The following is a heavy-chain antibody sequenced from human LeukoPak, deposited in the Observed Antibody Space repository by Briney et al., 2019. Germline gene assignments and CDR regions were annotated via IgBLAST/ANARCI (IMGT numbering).Heavy chain of an antibody. J-gene: IGHJ6*03. D-gene: IGHD2-2*02. CDR3: ARDGESRFYTYYYFMDV. CDR2: ISTYNGNT. Sequence: ASVKVSCTASGYTFTTYGMSWVRQAPGQGLEWMGWISTYNGNTKYAQKVQGRVTLTIDTSTSTAYMELRSLRSEDTAVYYCARDGESRFYTYYYFMDVGGNGTTVTVSS. CDR1: GYTFTTYG. V-gene: IGHV1-18*01.